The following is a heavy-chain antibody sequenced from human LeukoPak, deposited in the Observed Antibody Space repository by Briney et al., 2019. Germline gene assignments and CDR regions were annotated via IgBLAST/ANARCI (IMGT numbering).Heavy chain of an antibody. V-gene: IGHV3-48*03. CDR3: ARASKENYDSTGYYFRSGSFGY. CDR2: ISSSGSTI. Sequence: SGGSLRLSCTASGLTFGTYEMNWVRQAPGKGLEWVSYISSSGSTIYYADSVKGRFTISRDDAKNSLYLQMNSLRAEDTAAYYCARASKENYDSTGYYFRSGSFGYWGQGTLVAVSP. D-gene: IGHD3-22*01. CDR1: GLTFGTYE. J-gene: IGHJ4*02.